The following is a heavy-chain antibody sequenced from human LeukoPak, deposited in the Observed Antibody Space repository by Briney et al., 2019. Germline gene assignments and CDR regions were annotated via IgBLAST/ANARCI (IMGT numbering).Heavy chain of an antibody. Sequence: PSETLSLTCTVSGASMSDYYWSWIRQPPGKGLEWIGYIYYTGSTNYNPSLKSRVTMSVDTSKNQISLKLSSVTAADSAVYYCVRRVRYFGQNDYWGQGTLVTFSS. D-gene: IGHD3-9*01. V-gene: IGHV4-59*08. CDR3: VRRVRYFGQNDY. CDR2: IYYTGST. CDR1: GASMSDYY. J-gene: IGHJ4*02.